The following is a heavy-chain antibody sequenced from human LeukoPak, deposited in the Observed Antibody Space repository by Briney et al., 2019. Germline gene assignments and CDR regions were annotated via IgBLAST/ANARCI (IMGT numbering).Heavy chain of an antibody. Sequence: SETLSLTCTVSGYSISSGYYWGWIRQPPGKGPEWIGSIFHTGDVYYNPSLRSRVTVSVDTSRNQVSLKVTSVTAADTALYYCERVVASTSIDSWGQGILVTVSS. CDR3: ERVVASTSIDS. D-gene: IGHD2-15*01. V-gene: IGHV4-38-2*02. J-gene: IGHJ4*02. CDR2: IFHTGDV. CDR1: GYSISSGYY.